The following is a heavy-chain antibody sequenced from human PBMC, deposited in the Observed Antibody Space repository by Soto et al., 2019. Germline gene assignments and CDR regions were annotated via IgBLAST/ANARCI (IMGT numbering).Heavy chain of an antibody. D-gene: IGHD4-17*01. CDR3: ARDGATVTSGGMDV. CDR2: IYYSGST. J-gene: IGHJ6*02. V-gene: IGHV4-59*01. Sequence: SETLSLTCTVSGGSISSYYWSWIRQPPGKGLEWIGYIYYSGSTNYNPSLKSRVTISVDTSKNQFSLKLSSVTAADTAVYYCARDGATVTSGGMDVWGQGTTVTVSS. CDR1: GGSISSYY.